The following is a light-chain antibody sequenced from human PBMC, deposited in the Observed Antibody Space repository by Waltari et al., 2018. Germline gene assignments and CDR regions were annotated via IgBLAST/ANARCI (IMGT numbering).Light chain of an antibody. CDR3: QQLNIYPHT. Sequence: DIQLTQSPSFLSASVGDRVTITCRASQGISRYLAWYQQRPGPAPKLLISAASTLQSGVPSRFSGSGSGTEFTLTISSLQPEDFATYYCQQLNIYPHTFGQGTKLEI. CDR2: AAS. J-gene: IGKJ2*01. CDR1: QGISRY. V-gene: IGKV1-9*01.